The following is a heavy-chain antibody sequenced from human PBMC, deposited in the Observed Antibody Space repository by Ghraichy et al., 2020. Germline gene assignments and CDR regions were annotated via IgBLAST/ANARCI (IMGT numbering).Heavy chain of an antibody. CDR2: ISSTSTYI. V-gene: IGHV3-21*01. CDR3: ARDGISDGFDP. CDR1: GFTFSSYA. D-gene: IGHD6-13*01. Sequence: GGSLRLSCAASGFTFSSYAMNWVHQAPGKGLEWVSFISSTSTYIYSADSVKGRFTISRDNANNSLYLQMNSLRAEDTAVYYCARDGISDGFDPWGQGTLVTVSS. J-gene: IGHJ5*02.